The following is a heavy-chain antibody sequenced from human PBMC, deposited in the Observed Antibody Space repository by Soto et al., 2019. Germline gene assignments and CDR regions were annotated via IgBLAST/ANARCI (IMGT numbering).Heavy chain of an antibody. CDR3: ARDGDSYSKANTFDY. J-gene: IGHJ4*02. Sequence: ASVKVSCKASGYTFTSYGISWVRQAPGQGLEWMGWISAYNGNTNYAQKLQGRVTMTTDTSTSTAYMELRSLRSDDTAVYYCARDGDSYSKANTFDYWGQGTLVTVSS. CDR2: ISAYNGNT. CDR1: GYTFTSYG. V-gene: IGHV1-18*01. D-gene: IGHD5-18*01.